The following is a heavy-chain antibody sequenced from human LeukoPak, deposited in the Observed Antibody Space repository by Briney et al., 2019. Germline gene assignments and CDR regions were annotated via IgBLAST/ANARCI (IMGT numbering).Heavy chain of an antibody. CDR2: IIVFSGQT. CDR3: AAGDTLVRGVIIPFAP. Sequence: AGTVSCKASGFTLINSAVQWVRQARGQGLEGVGWIIVFSGQTRYAQKFHERVTITRDMSTSTAFLELSSLRSEDSAVYYCAAGDTLVRGVIIPFAPWGQRPVVTVSS. V-gene: IGHV1-58*01. J-gene: IGHJ5*02. CDR1: GFTLINSA. D-gene: IGHD3-10*01.